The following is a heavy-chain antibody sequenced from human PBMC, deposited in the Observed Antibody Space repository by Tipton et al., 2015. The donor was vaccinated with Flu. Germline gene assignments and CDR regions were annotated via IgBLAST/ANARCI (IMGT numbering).Heavy chain of an antibody. Sequence: QVQLVQSGPEVKKPGASVKVSCKASGYTFTGYYMPWVRQAPGQGLEWMGWINPNSRGTNYAQKFQGRVTMTRGTSISTAYMELSRLRSDDTAVYYCARDRGRYWGQGTLVTVST. CDR1: GYTFTGYY. CDR2: INPNSRGT. J-gene: IGHJ4*02. V-gene: IGHV1-2*02. D-gene: IGHD3-10*01. CDR3: ARDRGRY.